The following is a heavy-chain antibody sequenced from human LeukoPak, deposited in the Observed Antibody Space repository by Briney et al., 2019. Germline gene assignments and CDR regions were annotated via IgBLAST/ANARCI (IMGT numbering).Heavy chain of an antibody. J-gene: IGHJ4*02. V-gene: IGHV3-48*03. CDR2: ISNSGATI. Sequence: GGSLRLSCAASGFTFSSYEMNWVRQAPGKGLEWISYISNSGATIYYADSVKGRFTIFRDNSKSTLTLQMNSLRAEDTAIYYCATYRQVLLPFESWGQGTLVTVSS. CDR3: ATYRQVLLPFES. D-gene: IGHD2-8*02. CDR1: GFTFSSYE.